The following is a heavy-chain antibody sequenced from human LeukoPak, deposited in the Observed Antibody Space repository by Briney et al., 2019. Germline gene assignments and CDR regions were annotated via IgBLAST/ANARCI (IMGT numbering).Heavy chain of an antibody. CDR1: GFTFSSYG. Sequence: PGGSLRLSCAASGFTFSSYGMHWVRQAPGKGLEWVAFIRYDGSNKYYADSVKGRFTISRDNSKNTLYLQMNSLRAEDTAVYYCARALGTRYYYYYMDVWGKGTTVTVSS. D-gene: IGHD1-26*01. CDR2: IRYDGSNK. V-gene: IGHV3-30*02. CDR3: ARALGTRYYYYYMDV. J-gene: IGHJ6*03.